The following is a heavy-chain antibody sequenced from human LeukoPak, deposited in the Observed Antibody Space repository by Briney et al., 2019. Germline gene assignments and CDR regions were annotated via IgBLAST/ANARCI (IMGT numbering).Heavy chain of an antibody. V-gene: IGHV4-34*01. D-gene: IGHD3-22*01. CDR2: INHSGST. CDR1: GGSFSDFY. Sequence: PSETLSLTCAVYGGSFSDFYWSWIRQPPGKGLEWIGEINHSGSTYYNPSLKSGVTISVDTSKNQFSLKLSSVTAADTAVYYCARAYYYDSSGYYPPNWFDPWGQGTLVTVSS. CDR3: ARAYYYDSSGYYPPNWFDP. J-gene: IGHJ5*02.